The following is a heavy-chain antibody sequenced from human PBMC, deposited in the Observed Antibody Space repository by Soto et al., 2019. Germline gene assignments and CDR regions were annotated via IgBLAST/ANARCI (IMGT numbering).Heavy chain of an antibody. D-gene: IGHD6-13*01. J-gene: IGHJ6*02. V-gene: IGHV1-8*01. CDR2: MNPNSGNT. CDR1: GYTFTSYD. Sequence: QVQLVQSGAEVKKPGASVKVSCKASGYTFTSYDINWVRQATGQGLEWMGWMNPNSGNTGYAQKFQGRVTMTRNTSISTAYRELSSLRSEDTAVYYCARRGYSSSWYSYYYAGMDVWGQGTTVTVSS. CDR3: ARRGYSSSWYSYYYAGMDV.